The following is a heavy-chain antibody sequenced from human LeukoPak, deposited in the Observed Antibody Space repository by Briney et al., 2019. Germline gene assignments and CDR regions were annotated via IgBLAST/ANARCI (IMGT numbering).Heavy chain of an antibody. CDR1: GGSFSGYY. V-gene: IGHV4-34*01. CDR2: INHSGST. J-gene: IGHJ4*02. Sequence: SETLSLTCAVYGGSFSGYYWSWIRQPPGKGLEWIGEINHSGSTNYNPSLKSRVTISVDTSKNQFSLKLSSVTAADTAVYYCARARRFFGYWGQGTLVTVSS. CDR3: ARARRFFGY.